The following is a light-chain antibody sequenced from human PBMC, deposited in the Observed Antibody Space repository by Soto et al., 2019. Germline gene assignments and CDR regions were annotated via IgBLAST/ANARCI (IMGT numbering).Light chain of an antibody. Sequence: DIHMTQSPSTLSVSVRDIVTITFLASQTISSWLAWYQQKPGKAPKLLIYKASTLKSGVPSRFSGSGSGTEFTLTISSLQPDDFATYYCQHYNSYSEAFGQGTKVDI. J-gene: IGKJ1*01. CDR2: KAS. CDR1: QTISSW. V-gene: IGKV1-5*03. CDR3: QHYNSYSEA.